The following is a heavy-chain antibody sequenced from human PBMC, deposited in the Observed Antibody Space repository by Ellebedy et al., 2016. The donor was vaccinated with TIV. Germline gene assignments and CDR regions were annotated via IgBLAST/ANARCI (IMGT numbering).Heavy chain of an antibody. D-gene: IGHD6-19*01. CDR1: GYSFSDYW. Sequence: GESLKISCKGSGYSFSDYWIGWVRQFPGKGLEWMGKIFPRDSETIYSPSFQGQVTISADQSVTTAHLQWNSLGASDTAMYYCAAKNVHNSGLLGDAFDVWGQGTFVTVSS. CDR3: AAKNVHNSGLLGDAFDV. V-gene: IGHV5-51*01. J-gene: IGHJ3*01. CDR2: IFPRDSET.